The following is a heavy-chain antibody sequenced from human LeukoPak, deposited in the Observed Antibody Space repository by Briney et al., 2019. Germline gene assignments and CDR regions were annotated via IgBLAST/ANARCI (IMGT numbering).Heavy chain of an antibody. D-gene: IGHD6-19*01. V-gene: IGHV4-34*01. J-gene: IGHJ4*02. CDR2: INHSGST. Sequence: SETLSLTCAVYGGSSSGYYWSWIRQSPGKGLEWIGEINHSGSTNYNPSLKSRLTISVDTSKNQFSLKLRSVTAADTAVYFCARTSVAGTKNFDYWGQGTLVTVSS. CDR1: GGSSSGYY. CDR3: ARTSVAGTKNFDY.